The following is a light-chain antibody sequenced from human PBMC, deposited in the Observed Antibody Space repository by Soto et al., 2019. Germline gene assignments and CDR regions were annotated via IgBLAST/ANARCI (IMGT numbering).Light chain of an antibody. CDR3: LRYKTSSRT. Sequence: DIQVTQSPSTLSANVGDRVTITCRASQSLTGWLAWYQQKPGKAPKLLIYKASTLQTGVPSRFSGSGSTTEFTLTISSLQPDDFATYFCLRYKTSSRTFGQGTKVEIK. V-gene: IGKV1-5*03. CDR1: QSLTGW. J-gene: IGKJ2*01. CDR2: KAS.